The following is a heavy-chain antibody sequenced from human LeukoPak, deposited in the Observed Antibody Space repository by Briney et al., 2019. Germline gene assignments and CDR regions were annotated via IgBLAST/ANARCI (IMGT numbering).Heavy chain of an antibody. CDR3: ARDRSSSWYYFDY. CDR2: ISAYNGNT. CDR1: GGTFSSYA. Sequence: GASVKVSCKASGGTFSSYAISWVRQAPGQGLEWMGWISAYNGNTNYVQKFQGRVTMTTDTSTSTAYMELRSLRSDDTAVYYCARDRSSSWYYFDYWGQGTLVTVSS. V-gene: IGHV1-18*01. D-gene: IGHD6-13*01. J-gene: IGHJ4*02.